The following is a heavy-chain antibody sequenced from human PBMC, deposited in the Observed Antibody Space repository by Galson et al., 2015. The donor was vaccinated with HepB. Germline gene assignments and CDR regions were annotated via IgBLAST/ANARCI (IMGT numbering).Heavy chain of an antibody. CDR2: TYYRSKWYY. Sequence: CAISGDSVSSNSATWNWIRQSPSRGLEWLGRTYYRSKWYYDYAVSVKSRITINPDTSKNQFSLQLNSVTPEDTAVYYCAKGAYSSSSSRQDCWGQGTLVTVSS. V-gene: IGHV6-1*01. J-gene: IGHJ4*02. CDR1: GDSVSSNSAT. CDR3: AKGAYSSSSSRQDC. D-gene: IGHD6-6*01.